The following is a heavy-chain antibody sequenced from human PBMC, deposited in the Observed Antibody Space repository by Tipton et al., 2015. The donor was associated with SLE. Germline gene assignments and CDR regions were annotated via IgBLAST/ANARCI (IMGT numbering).Heavy chain of an antibody. V-gene: IGHV4-59*03. CDR1: GGSIGTYY. CDR2: IHYSGNT. CDR3: ATSGYDSLSWFDP. Sequence: TLSLTCTVSGGSIGTYYWSWIRQPPGKGLEYIGLIHYSGNTNYNPSLKSRVTISLDTSKNQFSLRMSSVTAADTAVYYCATSGYDSLSWFDPWGQGTPVTVSS. J-gene: IGHJ5*02. D-gene: IGHD5-12*01.